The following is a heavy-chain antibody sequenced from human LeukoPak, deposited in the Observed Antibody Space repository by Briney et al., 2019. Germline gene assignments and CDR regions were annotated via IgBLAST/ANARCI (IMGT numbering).Heavy chain of an antibody. V-gene: IGHV3-23*01. Sequence: AGGSLRLSCAASGFPFNSYAMSWVRQAPGKGLEWVSAIVGDTVTVYTDSVKGRFTISRDNSKNTLYLQMNSLRAEDTAISYCAKGSAQWEIYDYWGQGTLVTVSS. CDR2: IVGDTVT. CDR3: AKGSAQWEIYDY. CDR1: GFPFNSYA. J-gene: IGHJ4*02. D-gene: IGHD1-26*01.